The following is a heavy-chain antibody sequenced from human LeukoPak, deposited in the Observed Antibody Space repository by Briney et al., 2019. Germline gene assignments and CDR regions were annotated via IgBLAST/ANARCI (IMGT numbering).Heavy chain of an antibody. Sequence: PSETLSLTCTVSAGSISSYYWSWIRQPAGKGLEWIGRIYTSGSTNYNPSLKSRVTISVDTSKNQFSLKLSSVTAADTAVYYCARVVPAAARIFDLWGRGTLVTVSS. CDR3: ARVVPAAARIFDL. CDR2: IYTSGST. CDR1: AGSISSYY. J-gene: IGHJ2*01. D-gene: IGHD2-2*01. V-gene: IGHV4-4*07.